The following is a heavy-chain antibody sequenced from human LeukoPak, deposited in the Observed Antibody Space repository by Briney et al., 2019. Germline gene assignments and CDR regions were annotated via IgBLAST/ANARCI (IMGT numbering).Heavy chain of an antibody. D-gene: IGHD2-8*01. CDR3: ARGSYMYGCDP. CDR1: GYTFTSNY. CDR2: INPNSGGT. Sequence: GASVKVSCKAFGYTFTSNYIHWVRQAPGQGLEWMGWINPNSGGTNYAQKFQGRVTMTRDTSISTAYMELSRLRSDDTAVYYCARGSYMYGCDPWGQGTLATVSS. J-gene: IGHJ5*02. V-gene: IGHV1-2*02.